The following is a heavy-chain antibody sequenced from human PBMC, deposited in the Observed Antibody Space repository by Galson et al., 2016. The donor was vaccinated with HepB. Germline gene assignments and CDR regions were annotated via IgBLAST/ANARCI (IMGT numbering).Heavy chain of an antibody. CDR3: ARDRRGAAATYFDY. D-gene: IGHD6-25*01. Sequence: VSVKSRITINSDTSKNQFSLQLSSVTPEDTAVYYCARDRRGAAATYFDYWGQGTLVAVSS. V-gene: IGHV6-1*01. J-gene: IGHJ4*02.